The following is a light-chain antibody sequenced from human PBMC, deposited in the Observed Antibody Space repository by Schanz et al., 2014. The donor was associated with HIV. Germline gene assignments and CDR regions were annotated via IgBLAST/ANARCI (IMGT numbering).Light chain of an antibody. CDR2: ATS. V-gene: IGKV3-20*01. CDR3: QHYGDSRGT. J-gene: IGKJ4*01. Sequence: EIVLTQSPVILSLSPGERATLSCRASQTVSSNSLGWYQQKPGQAPRLVIYATSTRAAGIPDRFSGTGSETDFTLTISGLEPEDFAVYYCQHYGDSRGTFGGGTEVDIK. CDR1: QTVSSNS.